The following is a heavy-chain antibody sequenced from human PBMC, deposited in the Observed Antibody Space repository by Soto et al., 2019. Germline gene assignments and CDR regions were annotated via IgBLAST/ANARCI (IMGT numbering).Heavy chain of an antibody. V-gene: IGHV5-51*01. D-gene: IGHD6-19*01. Sequence: GVSMKVSCKAAGCTFTNYWIGWVRQVPGKGLEWMGNIYPGDSGTKYSPSFQGQVTISADRSNSIAYLQWSSLKASDTAMYYCANSGWTGGMDFWGQGTLVTVSS. CDR3: ANSGWTGGMDF. J-gene: IGHJ4*02. CDR2: IYPGDSGT. CDR1: GCTFTNYW.